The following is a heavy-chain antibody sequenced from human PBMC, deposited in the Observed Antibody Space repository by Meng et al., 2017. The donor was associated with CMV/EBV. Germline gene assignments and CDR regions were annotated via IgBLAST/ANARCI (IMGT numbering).Heavy chain of an antibody. CDR1: VFSLSTSRVG. Sequence: SGPMLVKSTQTPTLICTFSVFSLSTSRVGVRWFRQPPGKALEWLALIYWNDDKRYSPSLKSRLTITKDTSKNQVVLTMTNMDPVDTATYYCAHRRQHLQGRGFDYWGQGTLVTVSS. J-gene: IGHJ4*02. D-gene: IGHD3-10*01. CDR2: IYWNDDK. CDR3: AHRRQHLQGRGFDY. V-gene: IGHV2-5*01.